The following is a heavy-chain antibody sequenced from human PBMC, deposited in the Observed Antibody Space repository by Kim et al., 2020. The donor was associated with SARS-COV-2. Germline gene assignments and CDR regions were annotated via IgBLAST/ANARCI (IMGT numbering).Heavy chain of an antibody. V-gene: IGHV4-34*01. CDR1: GGSFSGYY. CDR3: ARVAVAAGLPYYYYGMDV. Sequence: SETLSLTCAVYGGSFSGYYWSWIRQPPGKGLEWIGEINHSGSTNYNPSLKSRVTISVDTSKNQFSLKLSSVTAADTAVYYCARVAVAAGLPYYYYGMDVWGQGTTSPSP. CDR2: INHSGST. J-gene: IGHJ6*02. D-gene: IGHD6-13*01.